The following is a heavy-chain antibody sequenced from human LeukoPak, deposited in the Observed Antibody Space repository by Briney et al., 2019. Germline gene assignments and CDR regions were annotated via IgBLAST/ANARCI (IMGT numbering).Heavy chain of an antibody. CDR1: GYTFTSYG. V-gene: IGHV1-18*01. CDR2: ISAYNGNT. CDR3: ARDGGYYDILTGYTGFDY. Sequence: ASVKVSCKASGYTFTSYGISWVRQAPGQGLEWMGWISAYNGNTNYAQKFQGRVTMTTDTSTSTAYMELRSLRSDDTAVYYCARDGGYYDILTGYTGFDYWGQGTLVTVSS. D-gene: IGHD3-9*01. J-gene: IGHJ4*02.